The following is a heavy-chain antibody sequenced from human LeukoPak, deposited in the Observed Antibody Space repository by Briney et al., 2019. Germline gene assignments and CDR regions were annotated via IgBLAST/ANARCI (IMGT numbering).Heavy chain of an antibody. V-gene: IGHV3-7*01. CDR3: ARHLAIWEGNYFDY. CDR1: GFTFSTYW. Sequence: GGSLRLSCAASGFTFSTYWMTWVRQAPRRGLEWVANIKQDGSETDYVDSLKGRFTISRDNAKNSLYLQMNSLRVEGTAVYYCARHLAIWEGNYFDYWGQGTLVTVSS. D-gene: IGHD1-26*01. J-gene: IGHJ4*02. CDR2: IKQDGSET.